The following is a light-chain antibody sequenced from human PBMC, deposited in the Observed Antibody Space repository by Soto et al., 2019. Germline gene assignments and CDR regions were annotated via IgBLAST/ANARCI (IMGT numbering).Light chain of an antibody. V-gene: IGLV1-36*01. J-gene: IGLJ2*01. Sequence: QSVLTQPPSVSEAPRQRVTISCSGSSSNIGNNAVHWYQQIPGKAPKLLIYYDDLLPSGVSDRFSGSKSCTSASLAISGLQSEDEADYYCAAWDDSLNGVVFGGGTKVTVL. CDR3: AAWDDSLNGVV. CDR1: SSNIGNNA. CDR2: YDD.